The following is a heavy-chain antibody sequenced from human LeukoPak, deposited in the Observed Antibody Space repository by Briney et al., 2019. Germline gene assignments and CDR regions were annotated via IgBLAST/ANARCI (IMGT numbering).Heavy chain of an antibody. CDR2: ISGSGGST. Sequence: GSLRLFFAASGFTFSSYAMSWVRQAPGEGLEWVSAISGSGGSTYYADSLKGRFTISRDNSKNTLYLQMNSLRAEDTAVYYCAKGRITMVRGVIVYWGQGTLVTVSS. J-gene: IGHJ4*02. CDR3: AKGRITMVRGVIVY. D-gene: IGHD3-10*01. V-gene: IGHV3-23*01. CDR1: GFTFSSYA.